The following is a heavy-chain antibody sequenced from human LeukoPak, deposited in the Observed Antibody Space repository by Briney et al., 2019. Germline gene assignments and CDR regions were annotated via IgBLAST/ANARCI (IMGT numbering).Heavy chain of an antibody. J-gene: IGHJ5*02. CDR1: GGSISSSSYY. D-gene: IGHD3-10*01. CDR2: IYYSGST. Sequence: PSETLSLTCTVSGGSISSSSYYWGWIRQPPGKGLEWIGSIYYSGSTYYNPSLKSRVTISVDTSKNQFSLKLSSVTAADTAVYCCARESNYHGSGTGWFDPWGQGTLVTVSS. V-gene: IGHV4-39*07. CDR3: ARESNYHGSGTGWFDP.